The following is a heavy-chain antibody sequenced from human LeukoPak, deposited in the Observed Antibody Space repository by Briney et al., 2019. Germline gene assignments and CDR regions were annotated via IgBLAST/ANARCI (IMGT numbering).Heavy chain of an antibody. D-gene: IGHD2-15*01. V-gene: IGHV3-30*02. CDR2: IRYDGSNK. CDR1: GFTFSSYG. J-gene: IGHJ5*02. CDR3: AILGYCSGGSCYSVGVDP. Sequence: GGSLRLSCAASGFTFSSYGMHWVRQAPGKGLEWVAFIRYDGSNKYYADSVKGRFTISRDNAKNTLYLQMNSLRAEDTAVYYCAILGYCSGGSCYSVGVDPWGQGTLVTVSS.